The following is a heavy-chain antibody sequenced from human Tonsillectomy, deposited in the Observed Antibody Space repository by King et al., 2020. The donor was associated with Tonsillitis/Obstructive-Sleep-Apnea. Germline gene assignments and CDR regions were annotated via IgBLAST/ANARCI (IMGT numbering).Heavy chain of an antibody. D-gene: IGHD2-15*01. CDR3: ARGYCSGGSCYSGPDFDY. V-gene: IGHV3-30*01. CDR2: ILYDGSNK. Sequence: VQLVESGGGVVQPGRSLRLSCAASGFTFSSYAMHWVRQAPGKGLEWVAVILYDGSNKYYADSVKGRFTISRDNSKNTLYLQMNSLRAEDTAVYYCARGYCSGGSCYSGPDFDYWGQGTLVTVSS. CDR1: GFTFSSYA. J-gene: IGHJ4*02.